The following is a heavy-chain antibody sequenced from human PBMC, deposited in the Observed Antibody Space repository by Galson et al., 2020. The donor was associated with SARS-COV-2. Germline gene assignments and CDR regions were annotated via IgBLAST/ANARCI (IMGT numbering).Heavy chain of an antibody. Sequence: GESLKLSCKASGYSFMSYWIVWLRQMPGKGLEWMGTIYPGDSDTRYGPSFQGHVVISADKSINTAYLQWSSLKASDTAMYYCAKGGSGSSNWFDTWGQGTLGTVAS. CDR3: AKGGSGSSNWFDT. V-gene: IGHV5-51*01. CDR2: IYPGDSDT. D-gene: IGHD3-10*01. CDR1: GYSFMSYW. J-gene: IGHJ5*02.